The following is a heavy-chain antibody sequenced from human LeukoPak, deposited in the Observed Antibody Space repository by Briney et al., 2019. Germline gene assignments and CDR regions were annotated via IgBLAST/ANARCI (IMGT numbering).Heavy chain of an antibody. D-gene: IGHD1-26*01. V-gene: IGHV1-2*02. Sequence: ASVKVSCKASGYTFTGYYMHWVRQAPGQGLEWMGWINPNSGGTNYAQRFQGRVTMTRDTSISTAYMELSRLRSDDTAVYYCAGDRRATNVFWWFDPWGQGTLVTVSS. CDR3: AGDRRATNVFWWFDP. CDR2: INPNSGGT. J-gene: IGHJ5*02. CDR1: GYTFTGYY.